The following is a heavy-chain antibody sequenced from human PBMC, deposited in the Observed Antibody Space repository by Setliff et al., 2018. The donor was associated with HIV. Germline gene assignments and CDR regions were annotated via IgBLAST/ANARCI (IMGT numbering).Heavy chain of an antibody. CDR2: IIPFIDAT. CDR1: GGTFRSYS. Sequence: SVKVSCKASGGTFRSYSINWVRQAPGQGLEWMGTIIPFIDATHYAQSFQGRLTITADESSNTAYMELSSLRLHDTAVYYCAKAAVEMTTIAFGGPPGYWGQGTRVTVS. CDR3: AKAAVEMTTIAFGGPPGY. J-gene: IGHJ4*02. V-gene: IGHV1-69*11. D-gene: IGHD3-16*01.